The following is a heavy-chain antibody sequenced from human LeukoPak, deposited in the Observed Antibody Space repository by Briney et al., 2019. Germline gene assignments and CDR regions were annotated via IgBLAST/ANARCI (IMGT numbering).Heavy chain of an antibody. CDR2: IYYSGST. CDR1: GGSISSGGYY. CDR3: ARDGGWCFDY. V-gene: IGHV4-31*03. Sequence: SETLSLTCTVSGGSISSGGYYWSWIRQHPGKGLEWIGYIYYSGSTYYNPSLKSRVTISVDTSKNQFSLKLSSVTAAATAVYYCARDGGWCFDYWGQGTLVTVSS. D-gene: IGHD6-19*01. J-gene: IGHJ4*02.